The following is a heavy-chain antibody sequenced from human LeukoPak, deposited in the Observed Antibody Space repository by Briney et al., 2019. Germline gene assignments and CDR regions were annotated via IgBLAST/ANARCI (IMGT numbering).Heavy chain of an antibody. CDR2: ISGSGGST. D-gene: IGHD3-22*01. J-gene: IGHJ1*01. Sequence: PGGSLRLSCAASGFTFSSYGMSWVRQAPGKGLEWVSAISGSGGSTYYADSVKGRFTISRDNAKNSLYLQMNSLRDEDTAVYYCAKDSDYYHSSGYYYAHFQHWGQGTLVTVSS. V-gene: IGHV3-23*01. CDR1: GFTFSSYG. CDR3: AKDSDYYHSSGYYYAHFQH.